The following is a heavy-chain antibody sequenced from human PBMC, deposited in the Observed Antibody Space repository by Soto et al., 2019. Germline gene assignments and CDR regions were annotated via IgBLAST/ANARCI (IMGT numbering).Heavy chain of an antibody. CDR1: GGSISSYY. Sequence: SETLSLTCTVSGGSISSYYWSWIRQPPGKGLEWIGYIYYSGSTNYNPSLKSRVTTSVDTSKNQFSLKLSSVTAADTAVYYCARGFLAVAGLNWFDPWGQGTLVTVSS. V-gene: IGHV4-59*01. J-gene: IGHJ5*02. D-gene: IGHD6-19*01. CDR3: ARGFLAVAGLNWFDP. CDR2: IYYSGST.